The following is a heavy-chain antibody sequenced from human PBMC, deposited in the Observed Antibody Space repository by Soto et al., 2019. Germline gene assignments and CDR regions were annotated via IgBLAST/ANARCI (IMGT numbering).Heavy chain of an antibody. CDR1: GYTFTSYA. V-gene: IGHV1-3*01. J-gene: IGHJ5*02. Sequence: SVKVSCEASGYTFTSYAMHWVRQAPGQRLEWMGWINAGNGNTKYSQKFQGRVTITRDTSASTAYMELSSLRSEDTAVYHCARALRYYDSSGYYPWGQGTQVTVSS. CDR2: INAGNGNT. D-gene: IGHD3-22*01. CDR3: ARALRYYDSSGYYP.